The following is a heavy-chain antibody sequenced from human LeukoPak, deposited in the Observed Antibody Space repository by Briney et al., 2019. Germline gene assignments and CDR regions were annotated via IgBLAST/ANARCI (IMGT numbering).Heavy chain of an antibody. CDR2: INPSGGST. CDR3: AREWELRTLDWFDP. J-gene: IGHJ5*02. V-gene: IGHV1-46*01. D-gene: IGHD1-26*01. Sequence: VASVKVSCKASGYTFTNYYIHWVRQAPGQGLECVGIINPSGGSTSYAQKFQGRVTMTRDMSTSTVYMELSSLRSEDTAVYYCAREWELRTLDWFDPWGQGTLVTVSS. CDR1: GYTFTNYY.